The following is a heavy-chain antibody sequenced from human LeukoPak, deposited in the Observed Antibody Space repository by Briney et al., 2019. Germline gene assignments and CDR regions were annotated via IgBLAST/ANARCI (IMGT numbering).Heavy chain of an antibody. Sequence: ETLSLTCTVSGGSISSSSFYWVWIRQPPGKGLEWVTSISSSSSYIYYADSVKGRFTISRDNAKNSLYLQMNSLRAEDTAVYYCARVLGYCSSTSCPTVDAFDIWGQGTMVTVSS. D-gene: IGHD2-2*01. CDR2: ISSSSSYI. J-gene: IGHJ3*02. CDR1: GGSISSSS. V-gene: IGHV3-21*03. CDR3: ARVLGYCSSTSCPTVDAFDI.